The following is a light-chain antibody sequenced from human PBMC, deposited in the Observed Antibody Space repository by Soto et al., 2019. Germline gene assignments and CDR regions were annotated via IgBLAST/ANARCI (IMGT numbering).Light chain of an antibody. Sequence: EVAMSQSLATMAAITGERVTLSCRASQSVSNSLAWYQQKPGQAPRLLIYGASTRATGIPARFSGSGSGTEFTLSISSLQSEDFAVYSCQQYDNWPLTFGPGTKVDIK. V-gene: IGKV3-15*01. CDR2: GAS. CDR3: QQYDNWPLT. CDR1: QSVSNS. J-gene: IGKJ3*01.